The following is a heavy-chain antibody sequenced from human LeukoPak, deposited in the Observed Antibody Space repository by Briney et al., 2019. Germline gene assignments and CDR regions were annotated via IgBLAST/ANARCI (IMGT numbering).Heavy chain of an antibody. CDR3: ARGGRYSSSSIDY. J-gene: IGHJ4*02. V-gene: IGHV3-64*02. CDR2: ISSNGGST. CDR1: GFTFSSYA. D-gene: IGHD6-6*01. Sequence: PGGSLRLSCAASGFTFSSYAMHWVRQAPGKGLEYVSGISSNGGSTYYADSVKGRFSISRDNSKNTLYLQMGSLRAEDMAVYYCARGGRYSSSSIDYWGQGTLVTVSS.